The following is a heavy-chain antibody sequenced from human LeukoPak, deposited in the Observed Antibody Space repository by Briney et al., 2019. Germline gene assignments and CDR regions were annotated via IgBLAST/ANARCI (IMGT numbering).Heavy chain of an antibody. CDR2: ISSSSSYI. D-gene: IGHD5-24*01. Sequence: GGSLRLSCAASGFTFSSYSKNWVRQAPGKGLEWVSSISSSSSYIYYADSVKGRFTISRDNAKNLLHLQMNTLRAEDTAVYYCARERDGRFFDYWGQGTLVTVSS. J-gene: IGHJ4*02. CDR1: GFTFSSYS. CDR3: ARERDGRFFDY. V-gene: IGHV3-21*01.